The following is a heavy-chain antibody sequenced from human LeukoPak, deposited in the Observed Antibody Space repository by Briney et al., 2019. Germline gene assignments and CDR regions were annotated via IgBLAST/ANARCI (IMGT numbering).Heavy chain of an antibody. Sequence: ASVEVSCKASGYTFTSYYMHWVRQATGQGLEWMGWMNPNSGNTGYAQKFQGRVTITRNTSISTAYMELSSLRSEDTAVYYCARLNYDFWSGYYTIYYYYYMDVWGKGTTVTVSS. CDR1: GYTFTSYY. CDR3: ARLNYDFWSGYYTIYYYYYMDV. V-gene: IGHV1-8*03. D-gene: IGHD3-3*01. J-gene: IGHJ6*03. CDR2: MNPNSGNT.